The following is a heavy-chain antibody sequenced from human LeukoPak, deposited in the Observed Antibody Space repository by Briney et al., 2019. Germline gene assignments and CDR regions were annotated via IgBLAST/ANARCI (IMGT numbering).Heavy chain of an antibody. CDR1: GFTFSDLY. CDR2: IRDRANGYTT. D-gene: IGHD3-16*01. Sequence: GGSLRLSCSASGFTFSDLYMDWVRQAPGKGLEWVGRIRDRANGYTTEYAASVDGRFTLSRDDSKNSVYLEMNSLKTEDTAVYNCIRGLRGGDETLFDPGGQGTLVTVSS. CDR3: IRGLRGGDETLFDP. J-gene: IGHJ5*02. V-gene: IGHV3-72*01.